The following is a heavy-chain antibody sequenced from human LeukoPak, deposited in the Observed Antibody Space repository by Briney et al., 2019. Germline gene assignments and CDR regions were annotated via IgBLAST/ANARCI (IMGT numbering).Heavy chain of an antibody. CDR3: ARGHLLYSEGTFDY. D-gene: IGHD4-11*01. CDR2: IYYSGST. Sequence: SETLSLSCTVSGGSISSYYWSWIRQPPGKGLEWIWYIYYSGSTNYNPSLKSRVTISVDTSKNQFSLKLSSVTAADTAVYYCARGHLLYSEGTFDYWGQGTLVTVSS. V-gene: IGHV4-59*01. J-gene: IGHJ4*02. CDR1: GGSISSYY.